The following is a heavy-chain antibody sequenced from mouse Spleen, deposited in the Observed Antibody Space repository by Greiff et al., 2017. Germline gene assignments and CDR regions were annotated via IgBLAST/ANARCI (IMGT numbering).Heavy chain of an antibody. CDR3: ARREGYDYDAWYFDV. D-gene: IGHD2-4*01. CDR1: GYSITSGYY. Sequence: EVQLQQSGPGLVKPSQSLSLTCSVTGYSITSGYYWKWIRQFPGNKLEWMGYISYDGSNNYNPSLKNRISITRDTSKNQFFLKLNSVTTEDTATYYCARREGYDYDAWYFDVWGAGTTVTVSS. CDR2: ISYDGSN. V-gene: IGHV3-6*01. J-gene: IGHJ1*01.